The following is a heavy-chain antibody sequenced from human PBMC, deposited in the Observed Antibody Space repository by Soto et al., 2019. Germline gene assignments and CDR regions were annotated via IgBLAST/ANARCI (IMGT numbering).Heavy chain of an antibody. Sequence: QLQLQESGPGLVKPSETLSLTCFVSGGSISSTNYYWGWIRQPPGKGLEWIGSMSYSRSTYYNPSLKSRGTISVDTSKNQFSRKLTSVTAADTAVYYCASHLLPTNWGGGYFDYWGQGPLVTVSS. CDR3: ASHLLPTNWGGGYFDY. V-gene: IGHV4-39*01. J-gene: IGHJ4*02. CDR2: MSYSRST. D-gene: IGHD7-27*01. CDR1: GGSISSTNYY.